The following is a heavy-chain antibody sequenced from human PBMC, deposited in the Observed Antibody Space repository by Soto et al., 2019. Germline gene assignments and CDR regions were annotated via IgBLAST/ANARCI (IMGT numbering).Heavy chain of an antibody. CDR1: GFTFSSSA. Sequence: EVQILESGGGLVQPGGSLRLSCAASGFTFSSSAMNWVRQAPGKGLEWVSVISGSDGRTYYADSVKGRFTISRDNYKNTLYLDMNSLRAEETAVYYCAKSLNINWKNWFDPWGQGTLVTVSS. CDR2: ISGSDGRT. D-gene: IGHD1-1*01. CDR3: AKSLNINWKNWFDP. V-gene: IGHV3-23*01. J-gene: IGHJ5*02.